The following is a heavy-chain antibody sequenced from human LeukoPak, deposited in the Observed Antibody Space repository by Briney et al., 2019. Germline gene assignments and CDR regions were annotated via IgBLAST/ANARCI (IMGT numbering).Heavy chain of an antibody. CDR2: IWYDGSDK. CDR1: GFTFSSYG. CDR3: ARAGEAFDI. Sequence: GGSLRPSCAASGFTFSSYGMHWVRQAPGKGLEWVAVIWYDGSDKYYRDSVKGRFTISRDNSKNTLYLQMNSLRAEDTAIYYCARAGEAFDIWGRGTMVTVSS. V-gene: IGHV3-33*01. J-gene: IGHJ3*02.